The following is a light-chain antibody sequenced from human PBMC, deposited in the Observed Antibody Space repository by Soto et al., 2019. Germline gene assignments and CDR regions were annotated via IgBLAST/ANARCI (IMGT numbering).Light chain of an antibody. CDR3: CSYAGSCKGYV. CDR1: SSDVGGYHY. J-gene: IGLJ1*01. CDR2: DVS. V-gene: IGLV2-11*01. Sequence: QSALTQPRSVSGSPGQSVTISCTGTSSDVGGYHYVSWYQQHPGKAPKLMIYDVSKRPSGVPDRFSGSKSCNTASLTISGLQAEDGADYYSCSYAGSCKGYVFGTGTKLTVL.